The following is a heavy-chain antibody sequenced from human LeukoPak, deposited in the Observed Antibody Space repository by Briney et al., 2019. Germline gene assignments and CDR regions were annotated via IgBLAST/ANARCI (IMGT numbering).Heavy chain of an antibody. CDR2: ISAYNGNT. V-gene: IGHV1-18*01. CDR1: GYTFTNYG. D-gene: IGHD2-15*01. Sequence: GASVKVSCKASGYTFTNYGISWVRQAPGQGLEWMGWISAYNGNTNYAQKLQGRVTMTTDTSTSTAYMELRSLRSDDTAVYYCARDPGYCSGGSCGQNYYYYGMDVWGQGTTVTVSS. J-gene: IGHJ6*02. CDR3: ARDPGYCSGGSCGQNYYYYGMDV.